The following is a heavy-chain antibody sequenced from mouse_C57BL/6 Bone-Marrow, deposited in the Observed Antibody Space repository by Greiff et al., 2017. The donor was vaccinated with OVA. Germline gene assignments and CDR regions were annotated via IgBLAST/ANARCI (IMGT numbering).Heavy chain of an antibody. CDR3: ARTGYSKRGLLAMDY. CDR2: FHPYNDDT. CDR1: GYTFTTYP. J-gene: IGHJ4*01. D-gene: IGHD2-5*01. V-gene: IGHV1-47*01. Sequence: QVQLQQPGAELVKPGASVKMSCKASGYTFTTYPIEWMKQNHGKSLEWIGNFHPYNDDTKYNEKFKGKATLTVEKSSSTVYLELSRLTSDDSAVYYCARTGYSKRGLLAMDYWGQGTSVTVSS.